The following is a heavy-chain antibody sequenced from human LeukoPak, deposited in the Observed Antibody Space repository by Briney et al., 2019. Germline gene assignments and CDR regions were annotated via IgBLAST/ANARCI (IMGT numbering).Heavy chain of an antibody. CDR1: GGSFSGYY. CDR3: ARNLRRITIFGVVPYYFDY. Sequence: PSETLSLTCAVYGGSFSGYYWSWIRQPPGKGLEWIGEINHSGSTYYNPSLKSRVTISVDTSKNQFSLKLSSVTAADTAVYYCARNLRRITIFGVVPYYFDYWGQGTLVTVSS. J-gene: IGHJ4*02. CDR2: INHSGST. V-gene: IGHV4-34*09. D-gene: IGHD3-3*01.